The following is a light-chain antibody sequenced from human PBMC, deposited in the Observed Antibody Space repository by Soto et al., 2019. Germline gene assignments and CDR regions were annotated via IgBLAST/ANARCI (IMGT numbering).Light chain of an antibody. CDR2: GAS. V-gene: IGKV3-20*01. CDR3: QQYGSSPYT. Sequence: EIVMTQYPATLSLSPGERATLSCRASQTIDNTLAWYQRKPGQAPRLLIYGASTRAPGFPARFSGSGSGTDFTLTISRLEPEDFAVYHCQQYGSSPYTFGQGTKVDI. CDR1: QTIDNT. J-gene: IGKJ2*01.